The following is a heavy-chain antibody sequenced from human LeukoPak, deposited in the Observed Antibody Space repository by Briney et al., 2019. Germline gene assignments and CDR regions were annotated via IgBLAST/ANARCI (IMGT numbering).Heavy chain of an antibody. J-gene: IGHJ4*02. D-gene: IGHD6-19*01. CDR3: APPSRSSSGWYVIDY. CDR1: GYTFTGYY. Sequence: SCKASGYTFTGYYMHWVRQAPGKGLEWVSAISGSGGSTYYADSVKGRFTISRDNSKNTLYLQMNSLRAEDTAVYYCAPPSRSSSGWYVIDYWGQGTLVTVSS. CDR2: ISGSGGST. V-gene: IGHV3-23*01.